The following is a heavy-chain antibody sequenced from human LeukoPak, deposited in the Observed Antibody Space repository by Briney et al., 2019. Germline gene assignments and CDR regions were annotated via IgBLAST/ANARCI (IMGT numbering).Heavy chain of an antibody. Sequence: GGSLRLSCAASGFNFSNYAMTWVRQAPGKGLEWVSAVTGISSNTYYADSMKGRFTISRDNSKNMLYLEMNSLRVEDTAIYYCAKDRSSTTSCSNYWGRGTLVTVSS. CDR3: AKDRSSTTSCSNY. D-gene: IGHD2-2*01. CDR2: VTGISSNT. CDR1: GFNFSNYA. V-gene: IGHV3-23*01. J-gene: IGHJ4*02.